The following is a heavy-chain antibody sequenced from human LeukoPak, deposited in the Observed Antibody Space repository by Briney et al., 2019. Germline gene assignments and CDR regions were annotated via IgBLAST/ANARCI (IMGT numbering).Heavy chain of an antibody. CDR3: ARETKSAPPWVDY. V-gene: IGHV3-23*01. CDR1: GFTFNSYA. CDR2: ISGSDGST. Sequence: PGGSLRLSCAASGFTFNSYAMTWVRQAPGKGLEWVSAISGSDGSTYYADSVKGRFTISRDNSKNTLSLQMNSLRADDTAVYYCARETKSAPPWVDYWGQGTLVTVSS. J-gene: IGHJ4*02. D-gene: IGHD1-26*01.